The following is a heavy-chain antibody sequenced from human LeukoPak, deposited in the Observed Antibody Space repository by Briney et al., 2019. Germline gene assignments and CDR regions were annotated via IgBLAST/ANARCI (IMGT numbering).Heavy chain of an antibody. CDR3: ARAPAMMLNWFDP. V-gene: IGHV1-2*02. CDR2: INPNSGGT. Sequence: ASVKASCEASGYTFTGYYMHWVRQAPGQGLEWMGWINPNSGGTNYAQKFQGRVTMTRDTSISTAYMELSRLRSDDTAVYYCARAPAMMLNWFDPWGQGTLVTVSS. D-gene: IGHD3-22*01. J-gene: IGHJ5*02. CDR1: GYTFTGYY.